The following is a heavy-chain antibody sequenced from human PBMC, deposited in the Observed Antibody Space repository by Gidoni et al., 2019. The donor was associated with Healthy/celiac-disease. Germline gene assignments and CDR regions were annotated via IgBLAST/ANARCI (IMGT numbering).Heavy chain of an antibody. Sequence: QVQLVQSGAEVKKPGASVKVSCKASGYTFTGYYMNWVRQAPGPGLEWMGWINPNSGGTNYAQKFQGWVTMTRDTSISTAYMELSRLRSDDTAVYYCARGVVPAAALYYYYYGMDVWGQGTTVTVSS. D-gene: IGHD2-2*01. CDR3: ARGVVPAAALYYYYYGMDV. CDR2: INPNSGGT. CDR1: GYTFTGYY. J-gene: IGHJ6*02. V-gene: IGHV1-2*04.